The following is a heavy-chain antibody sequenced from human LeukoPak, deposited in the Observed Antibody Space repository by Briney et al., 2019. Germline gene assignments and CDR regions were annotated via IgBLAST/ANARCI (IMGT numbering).Heavy chain of an antibody. CDR1: GFTFSSYA. V-gene: IGHV3-23*01. Sequence: GGSLRLSCAASGFTFSSYAMSWVRQAPGKGLEWVSAISGGGGSTYYADSVKGRFTISRDNSKNTLYLQMNSLRAEDTAVYYCAAYYYDSSGYPESDAFDIWGQGTMVTVSS. D-gene: IGHD3-22*01. CDR2: ISGGGGST. CDR3: AAYYYDSSGYPESDAFDI. J-gene: IGHJ3*02.